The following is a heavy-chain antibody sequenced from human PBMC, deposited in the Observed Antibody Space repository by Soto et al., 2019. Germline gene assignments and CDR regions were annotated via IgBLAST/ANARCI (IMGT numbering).Heavy chain of an antibody. CDR2: ISGSGGST. V-gene: IGHV3-23*01. Sequence: GGSLRLSCAASGFTFSSYAMSWVRQAPGKGLEWVSAISGSGGSTYYADSVKGRFTISRDNSKNTLYLQMNSLRAEDTAVYYCAKFGTYQLLENAPFDPWGQGTLVTVSS. J-gene: IGHJ5*02. D-gene: IGHD2-2*01. CDR3: AKFGTYQLLENAPFDP. CDR1: GFTFSSYA.